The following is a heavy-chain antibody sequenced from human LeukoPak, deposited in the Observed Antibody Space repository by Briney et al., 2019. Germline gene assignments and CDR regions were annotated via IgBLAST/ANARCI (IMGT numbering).Heavy chain of an antibody. CDR1: GGSISSSSYY. V-gene: IGHV4-39*07. CDR2: IYYSGST. CDR3: ARCLRTWAVAGGNYYMDV. Sequence: SETLSLTCTVSGGSISSSSYYWGWIRQPPGKGLEWIGSIYYSGSTYYNPSLKSRVTISVDTSKNQFSLKLSSVTAADTAVYYCARCLRTWAVAGGNYYMDVWGKGTTVTVSS. J-gene: IGHJ6*03. D-gene: IGHD6-19*01.